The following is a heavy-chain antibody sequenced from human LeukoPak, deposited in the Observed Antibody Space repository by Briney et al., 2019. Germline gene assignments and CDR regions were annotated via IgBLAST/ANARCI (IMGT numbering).Heavy chain of an antibody. J-gene: IGHJ4*02. CDR2: MNPNTGNA. D-gene: IGHD4-11*01. Sequence: ASVKVSCKASGYTFTNFDINWVRQATGQGLEWMGWMNPNTGNAGYAQKFQDRVTITWDASISTAYMDLSSLDTAVYYCARVGYSNSYDYWGQGTLVTVSS. V-gene: IGHV1-8*03. CDR3: ARVGYSNSYDY. CDR1: GYTFTNFD.